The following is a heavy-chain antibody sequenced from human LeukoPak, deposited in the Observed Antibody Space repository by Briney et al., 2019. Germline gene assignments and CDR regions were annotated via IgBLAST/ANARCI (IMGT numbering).Heavy chain of an antibody. CDR3: ARGQNYYGSGSQTFDI. V-gene: IGHV3-21*04. Sequence: GGSLRLSCAASGFTFSTYTMNWVRQAPGKGLEWVSTISNSRDVHYSDSVKGRFTISRDNAKNSLYLQVSSLRAEDTAWYYCARGQNYYGSGSQTFDIWGQGTMVTVSS. D-gene: IGHD3-10*01. CDR2: ISNSRDV. CDR1: GFTFSTYT. J-gene: IGHJ3*02.